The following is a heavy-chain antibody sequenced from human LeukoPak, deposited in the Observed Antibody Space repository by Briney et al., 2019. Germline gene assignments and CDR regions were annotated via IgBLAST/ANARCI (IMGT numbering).Heavy chain of an antibody. CDR2: VYSGGET. Sequence: GGSLRLSCVASGFTVSNYYMSWVRKAPGKGLEWVSVVYSGGETHHSDSVKGRFTLSRDISMSTLYLQMNSLRPEDTAVYYCTRDPDAWGQGTLVTVSS. V-gene: IGHV3-66*01. J-gene: IGHJ5*02. CDR3: TRDPDA. CDR1: GFTVSNYY.